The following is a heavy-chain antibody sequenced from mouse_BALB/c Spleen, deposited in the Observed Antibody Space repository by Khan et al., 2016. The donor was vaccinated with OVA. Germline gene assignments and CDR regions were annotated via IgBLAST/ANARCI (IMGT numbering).Heavy chain of an antibody. J-gene: IGHJ2*01. V-gene: IGHV9-3*02. D-gene: IGHD1-1*01. CDR1: GYTFTNYG. CDR2: INTNTGEP. Sequence: QIQLVQSGPELKKPGETVKISCKASGYTFTNYGMNWVKQAPGKGLKWMGWINTNTGEPTYAEEFKGRFAFSMETSASTPYLQINNLKNEDTATYYCARDESREDDWGKGTTLTVSS. CDR3: ARDESREDD.